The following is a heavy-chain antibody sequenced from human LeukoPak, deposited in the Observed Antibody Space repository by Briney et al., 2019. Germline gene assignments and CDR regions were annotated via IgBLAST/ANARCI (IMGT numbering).Heavy chain of an antibody. D-gene: IGHD3-9*01. CDR3: ARMARDDFDWLLGDYMDV. J-gene: IGHJ6*03. CDR1: GYTLTELS. V-gene: IGHV1-24*01. CDR2: FDPEDGET. Sequence: ASVKVSCKVSGYTLTELSMHWVRQAPGKGLEWMGGFDPEDGETIYAQKFQGRVTMTEDTSTDTAYMELSSLRSEDTAVYYCARMARDDFDWLLGDYMDVWGKGTTVTVSS.